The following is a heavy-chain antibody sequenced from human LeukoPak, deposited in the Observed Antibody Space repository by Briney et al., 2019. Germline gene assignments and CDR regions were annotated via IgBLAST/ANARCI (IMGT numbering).Heavy chain of an antibody. CDR3: ARTPRGLPSFNWFDP. CDR1: GYTFTGYY. D-gene: IGHD3-10*01. CDR2: ISPYNGNT. V-gene: IGHV1-18*04. Sequence: ASVKVSCKASGYTFTGYYMHWVRQAPGQGLEWVGWISPYNGNTNSAQKLQGRVTMTTDTSTTTAYMELRSLRSDDTAVYYCARTPRGLPSFNWFDPWGQGTLVTVSS. J-gene: IGHJ5*02.